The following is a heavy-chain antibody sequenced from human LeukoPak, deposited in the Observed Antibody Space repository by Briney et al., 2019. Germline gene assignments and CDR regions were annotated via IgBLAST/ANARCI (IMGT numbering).Heavy chain of an antibody. Sequence: GGSLGLSCAASGFTFSSYEMNWVRQAPGKGLEWVSYISSSGSTIYYADSVKGRFTISRDNAKNSLYLQMNSLRAEDTAVYYCAREYNFDWSPDGMDVWGKGTTVTVSS. CDR1: GFTFSSYE. D-gene: IGHD3-9*01. CDR3: AREYNFDWSPDGMDV. CDR2: ISSSGSTI. V-gene: IGHV3-48*03. J-gene: IGHJ6*04.